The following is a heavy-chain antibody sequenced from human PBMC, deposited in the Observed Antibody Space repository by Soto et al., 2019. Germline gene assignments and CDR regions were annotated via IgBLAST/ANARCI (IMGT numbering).Heavy chain of an antibody. CDR3: ARESRADGLYYFDY. V-gene: IGHV1-69*13. CDR1: GGTLSSYA. Sequence: ASVKVSCKASGGTLSSYAISWVRQAPGQGLEWMGGIIPIFGTANYAQKFQGRVTITADESTSTAYMELSSLRSEDTAVYYCARESRADGLYYFDYWGQGTLVTVSS. CDR2: IIPIFGTA. J-gene: IGHJ4*02.